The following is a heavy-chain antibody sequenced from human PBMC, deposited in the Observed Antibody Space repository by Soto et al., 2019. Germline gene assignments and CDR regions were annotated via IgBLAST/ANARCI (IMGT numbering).Heavy chain of an antibody. Sequence: EVQLVETGGGLIQPGGSLRLSCAASGFTVSSNYMSWVRQAPGKGLEWVSVIYSGGSTYYADSVKGRFTISSDNSKNTLYLQMNSLRAEDTAVYYCAIELYYGSGSNQGGQGTLVTVSS. CDR1: GFTVSSNY. CDR2: IYSGGST. CDR3: AIELYYGSGSNQ. D-gene: IGHD3-10*01. V-gene: IGHV3-53*02. J-gene: IGHJ1*01.